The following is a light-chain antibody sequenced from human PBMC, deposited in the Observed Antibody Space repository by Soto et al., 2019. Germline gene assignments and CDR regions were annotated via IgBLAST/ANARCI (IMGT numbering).Light chain of an antibody. CDR1: RSDVGGYKY. J-gene: IGLJ3*02. V-gene: IGLV2-11*01. Sequence: QSALTQPRSVSGSPGQSVTISCTGTRSDVGGYKYVSWYQHHPGKAPKVMIYDVSKRPSGVPDRFSGSKSGNTASLTIYGLQAEDEADYYCCSYAGTYTWVFGGGTKLTVL. CDR2: DVS. CDR3: CSYAGTYTWV.